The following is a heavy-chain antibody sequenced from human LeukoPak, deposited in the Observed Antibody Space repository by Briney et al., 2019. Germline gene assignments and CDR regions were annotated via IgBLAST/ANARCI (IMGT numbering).Heavy chain of an antibody. CDR1: GFTVSSNS. Sequence: GGSLRLSCTVSGFTVSSNSMSWVRQAPGKGLEWVANIKQDGSEKYYVDSVKGRFTISRDNAKNSLYLQMNSLRAEDTAVYYCAREKGSGYARYWGQGTLVTVSS. D-gene: IGHD5-12*01. CDR3: AREKGSGYARY. J-gene: IGHJ4*02. CDR2: IKQDGSEK. V-gene: IGHV3-7*01.